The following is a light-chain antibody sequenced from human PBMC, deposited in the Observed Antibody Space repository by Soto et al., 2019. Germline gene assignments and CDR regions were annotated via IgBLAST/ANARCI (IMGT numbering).Light chain of an antibody. CDR3: SAYAGSLVV. CDR1: SSDVGTYNY. Sequence: QSVLTQPPSASGSPGQSVTISCTGTSSDVGTYNYVSWYQQHPGKAPKLMIYEVSKRPSGVPDRFSGSKSGNTASLTVSGLQADDEANYFCSAYAGSLVVFGGGTKVTVL. J-gene: IGLJ2*01. CDR2: EVS. V-gene: IGLV2-8*01.